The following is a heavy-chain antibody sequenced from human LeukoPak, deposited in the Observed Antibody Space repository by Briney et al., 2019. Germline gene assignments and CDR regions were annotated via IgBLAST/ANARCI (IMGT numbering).Heavy chain of an antibody. V-gene: IGHV4-59*01. Sequence: SETLSLTCTVSGGSISSYYWSWIRQSPGKGLECIGYIHYTGSTNYNPSLKSRATISVETSKNQFSLKLKSVTAADTAVYYCARGGYYGSGNDFRFDSWGQGTLVTVSS. CDR1: GGSISSYY. CDR3: ARGGYYGSGNDFRFDS. D-gene: IGHD3-10*01. CDR2: IHYTGST. J-gene: IGHJ5*01.